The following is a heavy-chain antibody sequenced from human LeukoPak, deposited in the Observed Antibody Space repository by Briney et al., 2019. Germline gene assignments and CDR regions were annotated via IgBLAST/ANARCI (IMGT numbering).Heavy chain of an antibody. CDR1: GFVFSSNS. J-gene: IGHJ4*02. V-gene: IGHV3-48*04. CDR2: ISSSSSTI. D-gene: IGHD4-11*01. CDR3: ATSGYSNIDY. Sequence: GGSLRLPCAASGFVFSSNSMIWVRQAPGKGLEWVSYISSSSSTIYYADSVKGRFTISRDNAKNSPYLQMNSLRAEDTAVYYCATSGYSNIDYWGQGTLVTVSS.